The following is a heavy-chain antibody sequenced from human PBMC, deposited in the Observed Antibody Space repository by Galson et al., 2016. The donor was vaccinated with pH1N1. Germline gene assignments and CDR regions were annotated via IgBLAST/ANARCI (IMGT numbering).Heavy chain of an antibody. D-gene: IGHD2-15*01. J-gene: IGHJ5*02. V-gene: IGHV3-30*18. Sequence: SLRLSCAASGFTFSSFGIHWVRQAPGKGLEWVAVIPYDGSDQYYADSVKGRVTISRDNSKNTVYLLLNSVTTEDTAVYFCAKASQYCRGGSCYANWLDPWGQGTLVTVSS. CDR1: GFTFSSFG. CDR2: IPYDGSDQ. CDR3: AKASQYCRGGSCYANWLDP.